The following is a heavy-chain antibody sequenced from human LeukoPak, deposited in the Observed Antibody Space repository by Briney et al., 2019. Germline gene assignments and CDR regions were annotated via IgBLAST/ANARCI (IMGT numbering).Heavy chain of an antibody. D-gene: IGHD6-13*01. CDR1: GFTFSTYG. Sequence: GRSLRLSCAASGFTFSTYGMHWVRQAPGKGLEWVAVISFDGSDKYYADSVKGRFTISRDNSKNTLDLQMNSLRTEDTAVYYCVKDRGAGYSSSWLGDYRGQGTLVTVSS. J-gene: IGHJ4*02. V-gene: IGHV3-30*18. CDR3: VKDRGAGYSSSWLGDY. CDR2: ISFDGSDK.